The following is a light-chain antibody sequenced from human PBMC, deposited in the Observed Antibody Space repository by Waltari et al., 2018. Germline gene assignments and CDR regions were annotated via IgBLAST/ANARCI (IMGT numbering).Light chain of an antibody. CDR1: QSVKNN. CDR3: QEYDTLPVT. CDR2: KSS. V-gene: IGKV1-5*03. Sequence: TCRAEQSVKNNVAWDQQRPGKAPKVVIHKSSRLESGVPSRFSGSGYGTEFTLTISSLQPDDFATYYCQEYDTLPVTFGGGTKVEIK. J-gene: IGKJ4*01.